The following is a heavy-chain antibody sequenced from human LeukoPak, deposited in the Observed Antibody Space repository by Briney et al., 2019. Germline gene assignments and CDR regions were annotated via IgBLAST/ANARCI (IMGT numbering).Heavy chain of an antibody. CDR3: VRGNYDSRGYSNAFDI. CDR1: GASISSSY. V-gene: IGHV4-59*01. J-gene: IGHJ3*02. D-gene: IGHD3-22*01. CDR2: IYYSGST. Sequence: TASGTLSLTCTVSGASISSSYWSWIRQPPGKRLEWIGFIYYSGSTNSNPSLKSRVTISADTSKNQFSLKLSSVTAADTAVYYRVRGNYDSRGYSNAFDIWGQGAMVTVSS.